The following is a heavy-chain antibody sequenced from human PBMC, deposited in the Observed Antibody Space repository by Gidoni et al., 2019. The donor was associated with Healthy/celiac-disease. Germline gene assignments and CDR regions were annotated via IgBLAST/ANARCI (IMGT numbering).Heavy chain of an antibody. CDR3: TTKTTADIVLMVYAIGDAFDI. CDR2: RKSKTDGGTT. V-gene: IGHV3-15*01. Sequence: AASGFTFSNAWMSWVHQAPGKGLEWVGRRKSKTDGGTTDYAAPVKGGFTISRDDSKNTLYLQMNSLKTEDTAVYYCTTKTTADIVLMVYAIGDAFDIWGQGTMVTVSS. CDR1: GFTFSNAW. D-gene: IGHD2-8*01. J-gene: IGHJ3*02.